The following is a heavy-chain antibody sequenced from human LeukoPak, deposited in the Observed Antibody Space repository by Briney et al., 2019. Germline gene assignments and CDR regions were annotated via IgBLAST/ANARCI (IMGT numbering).Heavy chain of an antibody. Sequence: SETLSLTCTVSGGSISSYYWSWIRQPPGKGLEWIGYISNSGSTNYNPSLKSRVTISVDTSKIQFSLKLSSVTAADTAVYHCARRGSVGVHYFDYWGQGTLVTVSS. CDR3: ARRGSVGVHYFDY. CDR2: ISNSGST. D-gene: IGHD3-16*01. J-gene: IGHJ4*02. CDR1: GGSISSYY. V-gene: IGHV4-59*08.